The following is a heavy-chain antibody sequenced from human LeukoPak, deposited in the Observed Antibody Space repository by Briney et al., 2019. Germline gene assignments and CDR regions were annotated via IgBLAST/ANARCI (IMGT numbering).Heavy chain of an antibody. V-gene: IGHV1-2*02. CDR1: GYTFTGYY. J-gene: IGHJ4*02. CDR3: AREGVAAAGTPLFDY. CDR2: INPNSGGT. D-gene: IGHD6-13*01. Sequence: ASVKVSCKASGYTFTGYYMHWVRQAPGQGLEWMGWINPNSGGTNYAQKFQGRVTMTRDTSISTAYMELSRLRSDDTAVYYCAREGVAAAGTPLFDYWGQGTLVTVSS.